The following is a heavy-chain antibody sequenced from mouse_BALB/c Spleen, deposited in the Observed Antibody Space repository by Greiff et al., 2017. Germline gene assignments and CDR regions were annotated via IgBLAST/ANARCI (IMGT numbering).Heavy chain of an antibody. V-gene: IGHV1-80*01. J-gene: IGHJ4*01. D-gene: IGHD2-1*01. Sequence: QGQLQQSGAELVRPGSSVKISCKASGYAFSSYWMNWVKQRPGQGLEWIGQIYPGDGDTNYNGKFKGKATLTADKSSSTAYMQLSSLTSEDSAVYFCARWGYGNSYAMDYWGQGTSVTVSS. CDR3: ARWGYGNSYAMDY. CDR1: GYAFSSYW. CDR2: IYPGDGDT.